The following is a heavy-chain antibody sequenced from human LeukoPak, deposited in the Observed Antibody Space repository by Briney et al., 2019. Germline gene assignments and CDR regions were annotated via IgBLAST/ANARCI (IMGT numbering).Heavy chain of an antibody. D-gene: IGHD1-26*01. CDR2: ISADNGNT. CDR3: ARAVGATTGGNY. V-gene: IGHV1-18*01. Sequence: ASVKVSCKASGYSFASYGISWVRQAPGQGLECMGWISADNGNTNYAQKLQGRVTVTTDTSTSTAYMELRSLRSDDTAVYYCARAVGATTGGNYWGQGTLVTVSS. CDR1: GYSFASYG. J-gene: IGHJ4*02.